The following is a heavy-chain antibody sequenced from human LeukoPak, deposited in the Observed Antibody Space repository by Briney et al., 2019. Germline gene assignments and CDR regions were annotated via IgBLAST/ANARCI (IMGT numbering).Heavy chain of an antibody. CDR1: SGSISTYY. Sequence: SETLSLTCTVSSGSISTYYWSWIRQPPGKGLEWIGYMHYSGSTNYNPSLNSRITMSVDTSKNQFSLKLSSVAAADTAVYYCAKSRGSATYYRGNDYWGQGTLVTVSS. CDR2: MHYSGST. CDR3: AKSRGSATYYRGNDY. J-gene: IGHJ4*02. D-gene: IGHD3-10*01. V-gene: IGHV4-59*01.